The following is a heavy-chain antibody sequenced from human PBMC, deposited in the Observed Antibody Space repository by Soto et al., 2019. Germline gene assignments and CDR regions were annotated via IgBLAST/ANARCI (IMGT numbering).Heavy chain of an antibody. Sequence: SETLSLTCAVSGYSISSGYYWGWIRQPPGKGLEWIGSIYHSGSTYYNPSLKSRVTISVDTSKNQFSLKLSSVTAADTAVYYCARGWSGKDAFDIWGQGTMVTVSS. V-gene: IGHV4-38-2*01. D-gene: IGHD3-3*01. CDR3: ARGWSGKDAFDI. J-gene: IGHJ3*02. CDR2: IYHSGST. CDR1: GYSISSGYY.